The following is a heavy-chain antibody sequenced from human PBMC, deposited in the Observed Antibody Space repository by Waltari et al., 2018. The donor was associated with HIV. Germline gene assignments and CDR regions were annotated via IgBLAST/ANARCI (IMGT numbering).Heavy chain of an antibody. V-gene: IGHV1-18*01. J-gene: IGHJ5*02. Sequence: QVQLEQSGTEVKKPGASVKVSCRASGYTFHNFGITWVRQAPGQGLEWMGWISVFNANTNYAQKFQGRVTMTADTATRTVYLELRSLKSDDTAVYFCGRDLFPRLQLRSDWIDPWGQGTLVIVSS. CDR3: GRDLFPRLQLRSDWIDP. CDR1: GYTFHNFG. D-gene: IGHD1-1*01. CDR2: ISVFNANT.